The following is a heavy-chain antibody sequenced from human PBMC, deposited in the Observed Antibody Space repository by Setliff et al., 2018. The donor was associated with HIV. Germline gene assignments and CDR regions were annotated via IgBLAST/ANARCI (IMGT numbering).Heavy chain of an antibody. D-gene: IGHD1-1*01. V-gene: IGHV7-4-1*02. Sequence: ASVKVSCKASGYNFTNYGINWVRQDPGQGLEWMGWINTNTGYPTYAPAFRGRFVFSLDTSVSTAYLEISSLEAEDTAVYFCARVRTSYNFWVGDVFDPWGQGTLVTVSS. J-gene: IGHJ5*02. CDR1: GYNFTNYG. CDR2: INTNTGYP. CDR3: ARVRTSYNFWVGDVFDP.